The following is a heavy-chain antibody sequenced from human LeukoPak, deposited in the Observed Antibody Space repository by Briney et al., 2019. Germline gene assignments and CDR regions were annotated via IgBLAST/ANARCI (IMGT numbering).Heavy chain of an antibody. CDR3: ARGADYGGNSGFDY. D-gene: IGHD4-23*01. J-gene: IGHJ4*02. CDR2: IYYIGSN. V-gene: IGHV4-59*01. Sequence: SETLSLTGSVSGGSISSYSWSWIRKPPGKGLEGIAYIYYIGSNNYNPSLKSRVTISVDTSKNQFSLKLSSVTAADTAVYYCARGADYGGNSGFDYWGQGTLVTVSS. CDR1: GGSISSYS.